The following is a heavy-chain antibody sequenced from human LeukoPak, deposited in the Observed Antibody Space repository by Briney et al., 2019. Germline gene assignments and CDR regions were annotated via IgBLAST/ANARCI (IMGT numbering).Heavy chain of an antibody. J-gene: IGHJ3*02. D-gene: IGHD1-26*01. CDR3: ARDCARPYSGSYGDAFDI. Sequence: GGSLRLSCAASGVTFSNYWMHWVRQAPGKGLVWVSRINSDGRSTNYADSVKGRFTISRDNAKNSLYLQMNSLRAEDTAVYYCARDCARPYSGSYGDAFDIWGQGTMVTVSS. CDR1: GVTFSNYW. CDR2: INSDGRST. V-gene: IGHV3-74*01.